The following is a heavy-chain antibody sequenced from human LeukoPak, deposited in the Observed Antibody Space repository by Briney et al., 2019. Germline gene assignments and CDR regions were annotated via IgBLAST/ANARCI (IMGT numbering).Heavy chain of an antibody. CDR1: DGSISSGGYY. V-gene: IGHV4-31*03. J-gene: IGHJ6*02. Sequence: SETLSCTHTVSDGSISSGGYYWSWIRQRPGKGLEWTGYIYYIGSTYYNPSLKSRVTISVDTPKNQFSLKLSSVTDAATAVYYCARDRIAMVRARSFYGMDVWGQGTTVTVSS. CDR2: IYYIGST. D-gene: IGHD3-10*01. CDR3: ARDRIAMVRARSFYGMDV.